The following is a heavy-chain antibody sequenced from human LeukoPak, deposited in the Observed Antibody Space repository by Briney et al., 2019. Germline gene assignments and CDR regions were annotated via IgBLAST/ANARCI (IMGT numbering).Heavy chain of an antibody. CDR3: ARVSTWLRLPDY. J-gene: IGHJ4*02. V-gene: IGHV4-34*01. CDR1: GGSFSGYY. CDR2: INHSGST. Sequence: PSETLSLTCAVYGGSFSGYYWGWIRQPPGKGLEWIGEINHSGSTNYNPSLKSRVTISVDTSKNQFSLKLSSVTAADTAVYYCARVSTWLRLPDYWGQGTLVTVSS. D-gene: IGHD5-12*01.